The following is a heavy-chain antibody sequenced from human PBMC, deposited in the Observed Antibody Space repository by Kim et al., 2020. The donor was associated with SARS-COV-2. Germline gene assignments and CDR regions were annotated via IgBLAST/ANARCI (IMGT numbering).Heavy chain of an antibody. CDR2: ISGSGGST. CDR3: AKTSSSWYVAEVDY. J-gene: IGHJ4*02. CDR1: GFTFSSYA. D-gene: IGHD6-13*01. Sequence: GGSLRLSCAASGFTFSSYAMSWVRQAPGKGLELVSAISGSGGSTYYADSVKGRFTISRDNSKNTLYLQMNSVRAEDTAVYYCAKTSSSWYVAEVDYWGQGTLVTVSS. V-gene: IGHV3-23*01.